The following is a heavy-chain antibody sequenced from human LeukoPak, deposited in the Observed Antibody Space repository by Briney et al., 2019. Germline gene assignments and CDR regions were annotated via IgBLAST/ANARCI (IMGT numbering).Heavy chain of an antibody. CDR3: AKDAAGYCSSTSCYRYFDH. J-gene: IGHJ4*02. CDR1: GFTFSSYA. V-gene: IGHV3-30-3*01. D-gene: IGHD2-2*02. Sequence: PGRSLRLSCAASGFTFSSYAMHWVRQAPGKGLEWVAVISYDGNNKYYRDSVKGRFTISRDNSKNTLYLQMNSLRVEDTAVYYCAKDAAGYCSSTSCYRYFDHWGQGTLVTVSS. CDR2: ISYDGNNK.